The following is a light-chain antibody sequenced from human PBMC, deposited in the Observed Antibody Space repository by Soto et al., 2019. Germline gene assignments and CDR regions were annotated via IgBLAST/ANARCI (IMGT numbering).Light chain of an antibody. J-gene: IGLJ3*02. CDR1: SSNIGSNT. Sequence: QSVLTQPPSASGTPGQRVTISCSGSSSNIGSNTVNWNQQLPGTAPKLLIYSNNQRPSGVPDRFSGSKSGTSASLAIGGLQSDDEADYYCAAWDDSLNGRVFGGGTQVTVL. CDR3: AAWDDSLNGRV. CDR2: SNN. V-gene: IGLV1-44*01.